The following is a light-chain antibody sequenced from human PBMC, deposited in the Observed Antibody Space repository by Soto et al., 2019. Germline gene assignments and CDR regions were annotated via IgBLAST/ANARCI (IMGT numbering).Light chain of an antibody. CDR2: EVN. V-gene: IGLV2-8*01. CDR3: SSYAGSSNV. J-gene: IGLJ1*01. Sequence: QSVLTQTPSASGSPGQSVAISCTGTSSDVGGYNYVSWYQQHPGKAPKLMIYEVNTRPSGVPDRFSGSKSGNTASLTVSGLQAEDEADYYCSSYAGSSNVFGTGTKLTVL. CDR1: SSDVGGYNY.